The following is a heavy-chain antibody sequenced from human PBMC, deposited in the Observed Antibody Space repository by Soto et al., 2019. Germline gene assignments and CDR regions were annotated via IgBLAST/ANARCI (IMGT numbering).Heavy chain of an antibody. J-gene: IGHJ6*02. CDR2: IIPIFGTA. CDR3: ARGGFGYYDSSGYYFHYYSYGMDV. Sequence: QVQLVQSGAEVKKPGSSVKVSCKASGGTFSSYAISWVRQAPGQALEWMGGIIPIFGTANYAQKFQGRVTITADESTSTAYMELSSLRSEDTAVYYCARGGFGYYDSSGYYFHYYSYGMDVWGQGTTVTVSS. CDR1: GGTFSSYA. D-gene: IGHD3-22*01. V-gene: IGHV1-69*01.